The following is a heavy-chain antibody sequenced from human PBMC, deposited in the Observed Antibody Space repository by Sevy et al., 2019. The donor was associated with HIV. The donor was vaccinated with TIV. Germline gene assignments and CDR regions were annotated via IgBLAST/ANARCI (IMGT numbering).Heavy chain of an antibody. CDR3: ARQYCSGASCYQFSNYYYYGMVV. V-gene: IGHV4-39*01. D-gene: IGHD2-15*01. Sequence: SETLSLTCTVSGGSISSSSYYWGWIRQPPGKGLEWIGSIYYSGSTYYNPSLKSRVTISVDTSKNQFSLKLSSVTAADTAVYYCARQYCSGASCYQFSNYYYYGMVVWGQGTTVTLSS. CDR2: IYYSGST. CDR1: GGSISSSSYY. J-gene: IGHJ6*02.